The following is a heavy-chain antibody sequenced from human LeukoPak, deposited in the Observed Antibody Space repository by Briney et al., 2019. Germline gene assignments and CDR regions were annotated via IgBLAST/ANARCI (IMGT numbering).Heavy chain of an antibody. J-gene: IGHJ4*02. V-gene: IGHV3-74*01. CDR1: GFTFSSYW. CDR2: INTDGSST. Sequence: PGGSLRLSCAASGFTFSSYWMHWVRQAPGKGLVWVSRINTDGSSTSCADSVKGRFTISRDNAKNTLYLQMNSLRAEDTAVYYCARVYSSSSLGDYWGQGTLVTVSS. CDR3: ARVYSSSSLGDY. D-gene: IGHD6-6*01.